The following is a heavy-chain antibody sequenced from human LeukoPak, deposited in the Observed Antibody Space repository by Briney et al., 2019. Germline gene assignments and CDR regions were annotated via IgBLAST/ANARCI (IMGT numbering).Heavy chain of an antibody. CDR2: INAGNGYT. V-gene: IGHV1-3*01. J-gene: IGHJ4*02. D-gene: IGHD3-10*01. Sequence: MGWINAGNGYTKYSQKFQGRVTITRDTSASTAYMELSSLRSEDTAVYYCARKRNYGSGSYYSLDYWGQGTLVSVSS. CDR3: ARKRNYGSGSYYSLDY.